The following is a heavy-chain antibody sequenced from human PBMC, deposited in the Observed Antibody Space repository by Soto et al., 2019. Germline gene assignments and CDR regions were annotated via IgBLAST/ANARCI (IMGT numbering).Heavy chain of an antibody. CDR2: ISGSGGST. Sequence: EVQLLESGGGLEQPGGSLRLSCAASGFTFSSYAMSWVRQAPGKGLEWVSAISGSGGSTYYADSVKGRFTISRDNSKNTLYLQMNSLRAEATAVYYWSKDWDTGVDSRSLGQGTLVTVSS. V-gene: IGHV3-23*01. CDR1: GFTFSSYA. CDR3: SKDWDTGVDSRS. J-gene: IGHJ5*02. D-gene: IGHD3-3*01.